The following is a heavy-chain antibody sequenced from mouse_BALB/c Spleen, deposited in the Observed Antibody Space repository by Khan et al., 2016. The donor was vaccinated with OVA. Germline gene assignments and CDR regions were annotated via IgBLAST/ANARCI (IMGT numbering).Heavy chain of an antibody. D-gene: IGHD1-1*01. CDR3: SSGGNYYGTPFDY. J-gene: IGHJ2*02. CDR1: GFTFSYYR. V-gene: IGHV13-2*02. CDR2: FTVKSDTSGA. Sequence: VQLVETGGGLVRPGNSLKLSCVTSGFTFSYYRMHWLRQFSGKRLEWSAVFTVKSDTSGANYAESVKGRFTISRDDSKSSVYLQMNRLREEDTATDYCSSGGNYYGTPFDYWGQGTSITVSS.